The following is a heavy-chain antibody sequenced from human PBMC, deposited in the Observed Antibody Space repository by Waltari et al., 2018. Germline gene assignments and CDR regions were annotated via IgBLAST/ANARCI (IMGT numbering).Heavy chain of an antibody. V-gene: IGHV4-38-2*01. J-gene: IGHJ4*02. CDR3: ASSYSSSPENDY. Sequence: QVQLQESGPGLVKPSETPSLTCAVSGYSISSGYYWGWIRQPPGKGLEWIGSIYHSGSTYYNPSLKSRVTISVDTSKNQFSLKLSSVTAADTAVYYCASSYSSSPENDYWGQGTLVTVSS. CDR2: IYHSGST. CDR1: GYSISSGYY. D-gene: IGHD6-6*01.